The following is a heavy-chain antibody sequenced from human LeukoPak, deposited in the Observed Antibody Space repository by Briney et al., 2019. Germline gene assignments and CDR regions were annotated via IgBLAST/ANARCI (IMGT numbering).Heavy chain of an antibody. Sequence: GGSLRLSCTASGFTFSSYSMNWVRQAPGRGLEWVSSISSDSNDIYYADSVKGRFTLSRDNAKNSLYLQMNSLRAEDTAVYYCARDFMGVSTAWGQGTLVTVSS. CDR3: ARDFMGVSTA. CDR1: GFTFSSYS. V-gene: IGHV3-21*01. CDR2: ISSDSNDI. J-gene: IGHJ4*02. D-gene: IGHD3-16*01.